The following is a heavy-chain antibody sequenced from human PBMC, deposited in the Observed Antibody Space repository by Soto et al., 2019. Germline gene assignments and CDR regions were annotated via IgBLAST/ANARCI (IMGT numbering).Heavy chain of an antibody. V-gene: IGHV1-69*13. Sequence: GASVKVSCKASGGTFSSLGISWVRQGPRQGLEWLGGFIPMFGTANYPQKFQGRVTLSANDSTSTAYMELSSLTSEDTAVYFCARDRSGPGNWNYDTFDIWGQGTLVTVSS. CDR2: FIPMFGTA. J-gene: IGHJ3*02. CDR1: GGTFSSLG. CDR3: ARDRSGPGNWNYDTFDI. D-gene: IGHD1-7*01.